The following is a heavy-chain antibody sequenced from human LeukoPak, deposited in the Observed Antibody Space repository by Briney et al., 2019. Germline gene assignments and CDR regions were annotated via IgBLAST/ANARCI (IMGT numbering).Heavy chain of an antibody. Sequence: GGSLRLSCAASGFTFSSYGMHWVRQAPGKGLEWVAVIWYDGSNKYYADSVKGRFTISRDNSKNTLYPQMNSLRAEDTAVYYCARDRGSYDSSGYDAFDIWGQGTMVTVSS. CDR2: IWYDGSNK. V-gene: IGHV3-30*19. D-gene: IGHD3-22*01. CDR3: ARDRGSYDSSGYDAFDI. CDR1: GFTFSSYG. J-gene: IGHJ3*02.